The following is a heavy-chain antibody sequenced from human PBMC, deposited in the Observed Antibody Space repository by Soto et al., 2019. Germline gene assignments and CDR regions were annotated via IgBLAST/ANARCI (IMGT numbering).Heavy chain of an antibody. J-gene: IGHJ4*02. V-gene: IGHV3-30-3*01. D-gene: IGHD3-22*01. CDR3: ARGQGSSAYYYAY. CDR1: GFSFSSYA. CDR2: ISYDGSNK. Sequence: PGGSLRLSCAASGFSFSSYAMHWVRQAPGKGLEWVALISYDGSNKYYADSVKGRFTISRDNSKNTLYLQMNSLRAEDTAVYYCARGQGSSAYYYAYWGQGTQVTVSS.